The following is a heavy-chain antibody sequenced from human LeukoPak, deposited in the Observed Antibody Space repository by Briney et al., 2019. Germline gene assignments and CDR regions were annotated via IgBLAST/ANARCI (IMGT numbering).Heavy chain of an antibody. J-gene: IGHJ4*02. CDR3: ARDQPDAGTTRFDY. V-gene: IGHV1-46*01. CDR2: INPSGGST. D-gene: IGHD1-7*01. Sequence: INPSGGSTSYAQKFQGRVTMTRDTSTSTVYMELSSLRSEDTAVYYCARDQPDAGTTRFDYWGQGTLVTVSS.